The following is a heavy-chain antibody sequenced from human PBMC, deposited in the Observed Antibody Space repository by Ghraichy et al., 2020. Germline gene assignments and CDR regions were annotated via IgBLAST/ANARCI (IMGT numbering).Heavy chain of an antibody. V-gene: IGHV3-33*06. CDR1: GFTFSTYD. D-gene: IGHD3-3*01. Sequence: GESLNISCAASGFTFSTYDMHWVRQAPGRGLEWVAVIWSDETNKFYTDSVKGRFTISRDNSKDTLYLHMDSLRAEDTAVYYCAKDRGFSWGQGTLVTVSS. CDR3: AKDRGFS. CDR2: IWSDETNK. J-gene: IGHJ4*02.